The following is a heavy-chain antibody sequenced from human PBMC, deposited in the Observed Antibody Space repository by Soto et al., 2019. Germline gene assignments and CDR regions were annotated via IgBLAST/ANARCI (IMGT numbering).Heavy chain of an antibody. D-gene: IGHD3-3*01. CDR1: GLSLSSYA. Sequence: GVLRLSCAASGLSLSSYAMHWVRQAPGKGLEWVAVISYDGSNKYYADSVKGRFTISRDNSKNTLYLQMNRLRAEDTAVYYCARLRFLEWLSYYYGMEVWGQGTTVTVSS. CDR3: ARLRFLEWLSYYYGMEV. V-gene: IGHV3-30-3*01. CDR2: ISYDGSNK. J-gene: IGHJ6*02.